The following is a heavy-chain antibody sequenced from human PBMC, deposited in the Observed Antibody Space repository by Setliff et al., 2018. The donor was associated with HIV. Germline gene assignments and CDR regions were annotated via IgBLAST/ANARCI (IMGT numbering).Heavy chain of an antibody. V-gene: IGHV4-31*03. CDR2: IHYSGST. Sequence: PSETLSLTCTVSGGSISSGGYYWSWIRQHPGKGLEWIRYIHYSGSTYFNPSLKSRVTISLDTSKNQFSLKVKSVTAADTAVYYCARWHPPYGFWEEDYWGQGTLVTVSS. J-gene: IGHJ4*02. D-gene: IGHD3-10*01. CDR3: ARWHPPYGFWEEDY. CDR1: GGSISSGGYY.